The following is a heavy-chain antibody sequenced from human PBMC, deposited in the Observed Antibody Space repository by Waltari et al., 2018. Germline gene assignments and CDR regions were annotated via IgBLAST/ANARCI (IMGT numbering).Heavy chain of an antibody. J-gene: IGHJ3*02. Sequence: EVQLVESGGDLVQPGGSLRLSCAASGFTFSYYWMGWVRQAPGKGLEWVANMKQDGIEKFYVDSVKGRFTIARDNAKNSLYLQMKTLRAEDTAIYYCARTGARWLQFAAFDIWGQGTMVTVSS. CDR1: GFTFSYYW. D-gene: IGHD5-12*01. CDR3: ARTGARWLQFAAFDI. V-gene: IGHV3-7*01. CDR2: MKQDGIEK.